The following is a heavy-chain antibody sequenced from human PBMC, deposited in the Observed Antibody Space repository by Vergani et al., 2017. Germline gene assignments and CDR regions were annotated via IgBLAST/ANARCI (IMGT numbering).Heavy chain of an antibody. V-gene: IGHV3-7*01. CDR1: GFSFSNQW. J-gene: IGHJ4*02. CDR3: ARDPEHGAIDY. D-gene: IGHD4-17*01. Sequence: EVQLVESGGSLVHPGGSLRLSCAASGFSFSNQWMSWVRLAPGKGLELVAEINKDGSEQYYVDSVRGRFTISRDNTKNSLYLQMNSLRGEDTAVYYCARDPEHGAIDYWGQGTLVTVSS. CDR2: INKDGSEQ.